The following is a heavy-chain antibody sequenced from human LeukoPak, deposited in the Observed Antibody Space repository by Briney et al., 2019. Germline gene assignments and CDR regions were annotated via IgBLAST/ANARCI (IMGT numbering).Heavy chain of an antibody. CDR3: ARGVGQLWLLNFGRRQYYFDY. D-gene: IGHD5-18*01. CDR2: VYYSGST. Sequence: PSETLSLTCTVSGGSISSYYWSWIRQPPGKGLEWIGYVYYSGSTNYNTSLKSRVTISVDTSKNQFSLRLSSVTAADTAVYYCARGVGQLWLLNFGRRQYYFDYWGQGTLVTVSS. J-gene: IGHJ4*02. CDR1: GGSISSYY. V-gene: IGHV4-59*01.